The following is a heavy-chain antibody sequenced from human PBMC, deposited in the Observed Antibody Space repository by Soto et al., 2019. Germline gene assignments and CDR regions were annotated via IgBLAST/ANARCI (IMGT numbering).Heavy chain of an antibody. Sequence: GGSLRLSCAASGFTFSGSAMHWVRQASGKGLEWVGRIRSKANSYATAYAASVKGRFTISRDNSKNTLYLQMNSLRAEDTAVYYCAKGISGFPLSSYYYGMDVWGQGTTVTVSS. J-gene: IGHJ6*02. CDR1: GFTFSGSA. D-gene: IGHD1-20*01. V-gene: IGHV3-73*01. CDR2: IRSKANSYAT. CDR3: AKGISGFPLSSYYYGMDV.